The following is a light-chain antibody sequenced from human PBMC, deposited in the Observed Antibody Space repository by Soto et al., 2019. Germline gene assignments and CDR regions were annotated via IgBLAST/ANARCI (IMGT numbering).Light chain of an antibody. CDR2: DAS. J-gene: IGKJ1*01. V-gene: IGKV1-5*01. CDR3: QQYTNTNNPWM. Sequence: DIQLTQSPPTLSASVGDRVTITFRASQTISTWMAWYQQKLGKAPKLLVYDASTLQSGVASRFSGSGSGTEFTLIISGLQPDDSATYYCQQYTNTNNPWMFGQGTKVDIK. CDR1: QTISTW.